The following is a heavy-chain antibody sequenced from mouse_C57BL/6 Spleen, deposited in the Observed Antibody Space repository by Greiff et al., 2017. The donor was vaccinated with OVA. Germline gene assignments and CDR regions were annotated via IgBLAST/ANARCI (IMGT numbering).Heavy chain of an antibody. CDR2: IYPRSGNT. D-gene: IGHD2-1*01. Sequence: VQLQQSGAELARPGASVKLSCKASGYTFTSYGISWVKQRTGQGLEWIGEIYPRSGNTYYNEKFKGKATLTADKSSSTAYMELRSLTSEDSAVYFCARHYGNPYYFDYWGQGTTLTVSS. CDR1: GYTFTSYG. CDR3: ARHYGNPYYFDY. V-gene: IGHV1-81*01. J-gene: IGHJ2*01.